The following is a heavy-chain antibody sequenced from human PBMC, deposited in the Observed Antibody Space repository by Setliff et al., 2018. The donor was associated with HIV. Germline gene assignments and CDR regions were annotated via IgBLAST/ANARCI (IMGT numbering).Heavy chain of an antibody. D-gene: IGHD2-15*01. J-gene: IGHJ3*02. CDR1: GGTFSSYA. V-gene: IGHV1-69*05. CDR3: ARDGRLLNAFDI. CDR2: IIPIFGTA. Sequence: SVKVSCKASGGTFSSYAISWVRQAPGQGLEWMGGIIPIFGTANYAQKFQGRVTITTDESTSTACMELSSLRSEDTAVYYCARDGRLLNAFDIWGQGTMVTVSS.